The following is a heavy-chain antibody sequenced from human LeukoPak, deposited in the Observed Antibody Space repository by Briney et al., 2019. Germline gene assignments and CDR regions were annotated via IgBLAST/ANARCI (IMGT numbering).Heavy chain of an antibody. CDR1: GGSISSSNW. D-gene: IGHD3-22*01. Sequence: PSETLSLTCAVSGGSISSSNWWSWVRQPPGKGLEWIGEIYHSGSTNYNPSLKSRVTISVDKSENQFSLKLSSVTAADTAVYYCARTSDSGDFDYWGQGTLVTVSS. CDR2: IYHSGST. J-gene: IGHJ4*02. V-gene: IGHV4-4*02. CDR3: ARTSDSGDFDY.